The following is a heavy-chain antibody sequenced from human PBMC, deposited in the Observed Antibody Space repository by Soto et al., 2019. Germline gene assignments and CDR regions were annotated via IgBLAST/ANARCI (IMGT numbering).Heavy chain of an antibody. CDR1: GGSISSYY. Sequence: QVQLQESGPGLVKPSETLSLTCTVSGGSISSYYWSWIRQPPGKGLEWIGYIYYSGSTNYNPSLKSRVTISVDTSKNQFSLKLSSVTAADTAVYYCARPLFGRGNWFEPWGQGTLVTVSS. CDR3: ARPLFGRGNWFEP. D-gene: IGHD3-10*01. CDR2: IYYSGST. J-gene: IGHJ5*02. V-gene: IGHV4-59*01.